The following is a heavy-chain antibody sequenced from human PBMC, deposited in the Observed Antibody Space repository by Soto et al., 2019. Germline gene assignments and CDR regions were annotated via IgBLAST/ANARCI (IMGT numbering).Heavy chain of an antibody. V-gene: IGHV1-18*01. CDR3: ARVYDYIWGSYVSYYFDY. CDR1: GYTFTSYG. D-gene: IGHD3-16*01. Sequence: GASVKVSCKASGYTFTSYGIRWVRQAPGQGLEWMGWISAYNGNTNYAQKLQGRVTMTTDTSTSTAYMELRSLRSDDTAVYYCARVYDYIWGSYVSYYFDYWGQGTLVTVSS. J-gene: IGHJ4*02. CDR2: ISAYNGNT.